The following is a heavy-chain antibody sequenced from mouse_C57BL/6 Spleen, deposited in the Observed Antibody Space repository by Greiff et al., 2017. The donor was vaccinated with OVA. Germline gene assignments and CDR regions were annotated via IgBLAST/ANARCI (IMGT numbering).Heavy chain of an antibody. CDR3: AKGLRRAMDY. D-gene: IGHD2-4*01. CDR1: GFTFSDYG. J-gene: IGHJ4*01. CDR2: ISSGSSTI. Sequence: EVKLVESGAGLVKPGGSLKLSCAASGFTFSDYGMHWVRQAPEKGLEWVAYISSGSSTIYYADTVKGRFTISRDNAKNTLFLQMTSLRSEDTAIYYCAKGLRRAMDYWGQGTSVTVSS. V-gene: IGHV5-17*01.